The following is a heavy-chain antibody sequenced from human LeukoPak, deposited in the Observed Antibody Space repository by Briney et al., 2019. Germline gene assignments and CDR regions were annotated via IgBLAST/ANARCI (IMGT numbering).Heavy chain of an antibody. J-gene: IGHJ4*02. D-gene: IGHD5-24*01. CDR1: GFTFRSYV. V-gene: IGHV3-23*01. CDR3: ANLETITGRGSGY. CDR2: ISGSGGTT. Sequence: GGSLRLSCATSGFTFRSYVMSWVRQAPGKGLEWVSFISGSGGTTYYADSVEGRFAISRDNSKNTLYLQMNSLRDEDTAIYYCANLETITGRGSGYWGQGALITVSS.